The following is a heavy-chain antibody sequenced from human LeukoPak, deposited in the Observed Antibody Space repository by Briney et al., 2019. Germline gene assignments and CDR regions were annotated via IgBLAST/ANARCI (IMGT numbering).Heavy chain of an antibody. CDR1: GLTFGSYG. J-gene: IGHJ1*01. V-gene: IGHV3-30-3*01. D-gene: IGHD6-13*01. CDR2: ITYNGSNK. CDR3: ASVASRIAAAGTGKSEYFQP. Sequence: GGSLRLSCAASGLTFGSYGTHWVRQAPGNGLEWVAVITYNGSNKYYADSVKGRFTISRDNSKNTLYLQMNSLRAEDTPVYYCASVASRIAAAGTGKSEYFQPWGQGTLPTVPS.